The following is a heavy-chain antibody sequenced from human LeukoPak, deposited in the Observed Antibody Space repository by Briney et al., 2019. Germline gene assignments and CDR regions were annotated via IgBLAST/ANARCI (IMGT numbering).Heavy chain of an antibody. V-gene: IGHV1-8*03. CDR1: GYTFTSYD. D-gene: IGHD1-26*01. J-gene: IGHJ3*02. CDR2: MNPNSGNT. Sequence: GASVKVSCKASGYTFTSYDINWVRQATGQGLEWMGWMNPNSGNTGYAQKFQGRVTITRNTSISTAYMELSSLRSEDTAVYYCARGWRWELDAFDIWGQGTMVTVSS. CDR3: ARGWRWELDAFDI.